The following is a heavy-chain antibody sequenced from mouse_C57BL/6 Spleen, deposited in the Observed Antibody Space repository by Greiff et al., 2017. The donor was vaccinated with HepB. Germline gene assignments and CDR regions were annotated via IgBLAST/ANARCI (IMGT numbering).Heavy chain of an antibody. D-gene: IGHD2-3*01. Sequence: VQLQQSGAELVKPGASVKLSCKASGYTFTSYWMHWVKQRPGQGLEWIGMIHPNSGNTNYNEKFKSKAKLTVDKSSSTAYMQLSSLTSEDSAVYYFARGSYDGYYEWFAYWGQGTLVTVSA. J-gene: IGHJ3*01. CDR3: ARGSYDGYYEWFAY. CDR1: GYTFTSYW. V-gene: IGHV1-64*01. CDR2: IHPNSGNT.